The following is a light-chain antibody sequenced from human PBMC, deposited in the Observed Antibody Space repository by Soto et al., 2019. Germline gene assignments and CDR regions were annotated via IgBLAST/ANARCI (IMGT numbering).Light chain of an antibody. V-gene: IGKV3-20*01. CDR3: QQYTNAHGIT. CDR2: AAS. CDR1: QGVGNKY. Sequence: EIALTQSPGTLSLSPGERATLSCRASQGVGNKYLAWYQQRPGQAPSLLIYAASSRATGVPDRFSGSGSGTDLPLTISRLGPEDFALYYCQQYTNAHGITFGQGTRLEIK. J-gene: IGKJ5*01.